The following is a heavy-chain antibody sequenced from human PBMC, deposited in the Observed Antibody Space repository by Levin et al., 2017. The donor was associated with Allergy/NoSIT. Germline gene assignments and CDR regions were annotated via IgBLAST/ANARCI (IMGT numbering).Heavy chain of an antibody. Sequence: SQTLSLTCTVSGGSISSGTYYWSWIRQPAGEGLEWIGRIYTSGNTNYNPSLKSRVTMSVDTSKNQFSLKLSSVTAADTAVYYCARLLFIAVAGTIHWYFDLWGRGTLVTVSS. J-gene: IGHJ2*01. CDR2: IYTSGNT. CDR3: ARLLFIAVAGTIHWYFDL. D-gene: IGHD6-19*01. V-gene: IGHV4-61*02. CDR1: GGSISSGTYY.